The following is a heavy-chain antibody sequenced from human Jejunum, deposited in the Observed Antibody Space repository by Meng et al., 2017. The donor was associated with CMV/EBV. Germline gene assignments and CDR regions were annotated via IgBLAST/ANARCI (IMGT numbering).Heavy chain of an antibody. CDR2: VDYYGST. J-gene: IGHJ4*02. CDR3: ARGWGTTSPWDY. V-gene: IGHV4-59*01. Sequence: VPGDSISGYYFSWIRQPPGKGLEWIGNVDYYGSTKYNPSLKSRVTISVDPARSQLSLKLGSVSAADTAVYYCARGWGTTSPWDYWGQGMRVTVSS. D-gene: IGHD3-16*01. CDR1: GDSISGYY.